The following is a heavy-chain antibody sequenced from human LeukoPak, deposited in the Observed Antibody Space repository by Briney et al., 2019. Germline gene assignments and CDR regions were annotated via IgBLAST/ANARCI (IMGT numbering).Heavy chain of an antibody. CDR3: ARGTGNLDY. J-gene: IGHJ4*02. D-gene: IGHD7-27*01. CDR2: INHSGST. Sequence: PSETLSLTCAVYGGSFSGYYWSWIRQPPGKGLEWIGEINHSGSTNYNPSLKSRVTISVDTSKNQFSLKLSSVTAADTAVYYCARGTGNLDYWGQGTLVTVSS. CDR1: GGSFSGYY. V-gene: IGHV4-34*01.